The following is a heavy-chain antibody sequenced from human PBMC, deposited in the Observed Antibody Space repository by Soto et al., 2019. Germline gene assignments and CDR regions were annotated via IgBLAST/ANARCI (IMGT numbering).Heavy chain of an antibody. CDR2: INAGNGNT. V-gene: IGHV1-3*01. D-gene: IGHD2-2*01. CDR3: ARGVENIVVVLDVFGYYGMDV. Sequence: ASVKVSCKASGYSFTRYAIYWVRQAPGQRLEWMGWINAGNGNTKYSQKFQGRVTITSDTSASTAYMGLSSLRSEDTAVYFCARGVENIVVVLDVFGYYGMDVWGQGTTVTVSS. CDR1: GYSFTRYA. J-gene: IGHJ6*02.